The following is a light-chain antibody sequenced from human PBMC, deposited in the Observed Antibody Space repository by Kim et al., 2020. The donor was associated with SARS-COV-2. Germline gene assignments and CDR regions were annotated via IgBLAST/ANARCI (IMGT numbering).Light chain of an antibody. CDR2: SNN. J-gene: IGLJ2*01. CDR3: AAWDDSLNGVV. V-gene: IGLV1-44*01. Sequence: ELTQPPSASGTPGQRVTISCSGSSSNIGSNTVNWYQQLPGTAPKLLIYSNNQRPSGVPDRFSGSKSGTLASLAISGLQSEDEADYYCAAWDDSLNGVVFGGGTQLTVL. CDR1: SSNIGSNT.